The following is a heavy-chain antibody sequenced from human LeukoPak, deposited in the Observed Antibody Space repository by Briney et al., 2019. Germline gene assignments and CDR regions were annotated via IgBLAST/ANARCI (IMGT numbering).Heavy chain of an antibody. J-gene: IGHJ6*02. CDR1: GGSISTYY. CDR3: ARWSVGGYYDILSTYYYGMDV. D-gene: IGHD3-9*01. Sequence: SETLSLTCTVSGGSISTYYWSWIRQPPGKGLEWIGEINHSGSTNYNPSLESRVTISVDTSKNQFSLKLSSVTAADTAVYYCARWSVGGYYDILSTYYYGMDVWGQGTTVTVS. V-gene: IGHV4-34*01. CDR2: INHSGST.